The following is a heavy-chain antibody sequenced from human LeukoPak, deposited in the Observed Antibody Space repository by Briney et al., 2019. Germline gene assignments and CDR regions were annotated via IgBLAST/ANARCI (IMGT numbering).Heavy chain of an antibody. J-gene: IGHJ4*02. CDR3: AKGLQWELPCDY. CDR2: ISGGGASGGRT. Sequence: PGGSLRLSCAASGFTFSSYAMSWVRQAPGEGLEWVSAISGGGASGGRTYYADAVKGRFTISRDNSKNTLYLQMNSLRAEDTAVYYCAKGLQWELPCDYWGQGTLVTVSS. D-gene: IGHD1-26*01. V-gene: IGHV3-23*01. CDR1: GFTFSSYA.